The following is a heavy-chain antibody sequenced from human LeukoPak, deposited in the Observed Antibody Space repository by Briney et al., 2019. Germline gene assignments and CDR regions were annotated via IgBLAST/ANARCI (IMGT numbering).Heavy chain of an antibody. CDR1: GGSISSFY. V-gene: IGHV4-59*01. CDR2: IYYSGST. J-gene: IGHJ5*02. D-gene: IGHD1-1*01. Sequence: SETLSLTCTVSGGSISSFYWSWIRQPPGKGLEWIGYIYYSGSTNYNPSLKSRVTISVDTSKNQFSLKLSSVTAADTAVYYCARHGTSGTNLNWFDPWGQGNLVTVSS. CDR3: ARHGTSGTNLNWFDP.